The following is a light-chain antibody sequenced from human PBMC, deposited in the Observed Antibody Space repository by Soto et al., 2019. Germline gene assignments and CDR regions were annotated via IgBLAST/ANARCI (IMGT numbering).Light chain of an antibody. CDR3: QQYHNWPPAWT. CDR2: GAS. J-gene: IGKJ1*01. CDR1: QSVSSN. V-gene: IGKV3D-15*01. Sequence: EIVMTQSPATLSLSPGERATLSCRASQSVSSNLAWYQQKPGQAPRLLIYGASNRATGIPDRFSGSGSGTQFTLTINSLQSDDFAVYYCQQYHNWPPAWTFGQGTKVDIK.